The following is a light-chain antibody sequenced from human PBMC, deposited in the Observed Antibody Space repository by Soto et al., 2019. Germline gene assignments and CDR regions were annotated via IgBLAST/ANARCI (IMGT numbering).Light chain of an antibody. CDR3: QQYHTWPIT. V-gene: IGKV3-15*01. CDR1: QSVTSW. CDR2: GAS. J-gene: IGKJ4*01. Sequence: IVMPQPLPPLSQSPEERVPLSSRASQSVTSWLAWYQHKPGQAPRLLISGASTGATGIPARFSGSGSGTEFTLTISSLQSEDCAIYYCQQYHTWPITFGGGTKVDIK.